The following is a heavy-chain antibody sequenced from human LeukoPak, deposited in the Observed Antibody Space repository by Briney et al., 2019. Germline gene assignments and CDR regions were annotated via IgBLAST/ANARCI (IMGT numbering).Heavy chain of an antibody. D-gene: IGHD6-13*01. CDR1: GGSISSYY. Sequence: PSETLSLTCTVSGGSISSYYWSWIRQPPGKGLEWIGYIYYSGSTNYNPSLKSRVTISVDTSKKQFSLKLSSVTAADTAAYYCARDKSIAAAGMDWGQGTLVTVSS. CDR2: IYYSGST. J-gene: IGHJ4*02. CDR3: ARDKSIAAAGMD. V-gene: IGHV4-59*01.